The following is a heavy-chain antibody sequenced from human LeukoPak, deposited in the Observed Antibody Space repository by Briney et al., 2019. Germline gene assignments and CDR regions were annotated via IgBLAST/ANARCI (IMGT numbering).Heavy chain of an antibody. CDR2: MNPNSGNT. CDR1: GYTFTSYD. Sequence: ASVKVSCKASGYTFTSYDINWVRQATGQGLEWMGWMNPNSGNTGYAQKFQGRVTMTRNTSISTAYMELSSLRSEDTAVYYCARDPSSSWYNSWFDPWGQGTLVTVSS. CDR3: ARDPSSSWYNSWFDP. D-gene: IGHD6-13*01. V-gene: IGHV1-8*01. J-gene: IGHJ5*02.